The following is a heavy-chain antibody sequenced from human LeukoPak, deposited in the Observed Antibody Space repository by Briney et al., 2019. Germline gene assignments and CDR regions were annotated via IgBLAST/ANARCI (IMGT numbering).Heavy chain of an antibody. CDR3: ARDTGRAFLDAFDI. D-gene: IGHD6-13*01. CDR1: GYTLTELS. V-gene: IGHV1-24*01. Sequence: ASVKVSCKVSGYTLTELSMHWVRQAPGKGLEWMGGFDPEDGETIYAQKFQGRVTMTEDSSTDTAYMELSSLRSEDTAVYYCARDTGRAFLDAFDIWGQGTMFTVSS. J-gene: IGHJ3*02. CDR2: FDPEDGET.